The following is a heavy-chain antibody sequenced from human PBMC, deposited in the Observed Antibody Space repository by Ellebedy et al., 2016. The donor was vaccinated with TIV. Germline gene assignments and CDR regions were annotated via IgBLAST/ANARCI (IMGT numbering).Heavy chain of an antibody. CDR3: AKLSAIATAGINYYHSMDV. J-gene: IGHJ6*02. Sequence: GSLRLSCTVSSGSITGHHWSWVRRPPGKGLEWIGYIHYSGRTNYNPSLESRITISVDTSNNQFSLTLSSVTAADTAVYYCAKLSAIATAGINYYHSMDVWGQGTTVTVSS. CDR1: SGSITGHH. CDR2: IHYSGRT. D-gene: IGHD6-13*01. V-gene: IGHV4-59*11.